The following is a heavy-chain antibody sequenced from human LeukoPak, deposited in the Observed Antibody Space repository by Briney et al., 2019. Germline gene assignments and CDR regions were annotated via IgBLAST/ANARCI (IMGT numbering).Heavy chain of an antibody. V-gene: IGHV3-66*02. D-gene: IGHD6-19*01. CDR1: GFSVSDNY. CDR2: IYKDEAT. J-gene: IGHJ4*02. CDR3: AREVGHNSGWPSPFDF. Sequence: PGGSLRLSCAAFGFSVSDNYMGWVRQAPGKGLEWVCIIYKDEATFYIGSVKGRFTISRDKSRNTLDLQMNSLGPEDTAVYFCAREVGHNSGWPSPFDFWGRGTLVSVSS.